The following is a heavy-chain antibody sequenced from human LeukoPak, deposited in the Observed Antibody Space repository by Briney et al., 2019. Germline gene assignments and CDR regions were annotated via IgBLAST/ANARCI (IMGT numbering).Heavy chain of an antibody. V-gene: IGHV1-18*01. J-gene: IGHJ4*02. CDR2: ISAYNGNT. Sequence: ASVKVSCKASGYTFTSYGISWVRQAPGQGLEWMGWISAYNGNTNYAQNLQGRVTMTTDTSTSTAYMELRSLRSDDTAVYYCARGPHRYCSSTSCYHFDYWGQGTLVTVSS. CDR3: ARGPHRYCSSTSCYHFDY. D-gene: IGHD2-2*01. CDR1: GYTFTSYG.